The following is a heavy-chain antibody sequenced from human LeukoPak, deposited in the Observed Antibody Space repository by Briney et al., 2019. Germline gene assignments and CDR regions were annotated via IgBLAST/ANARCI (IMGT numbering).Heavy chain of an antibody. Sequence: SETLSLTCAVSGGSISSGGYSWSWIRQPPGKGLEWIGYIYHSGSTYYNPSLKSRVTISVDRSKNQFSLKLSSVTAADTAVYYCARGSLLWFGELSFDYWGQGTLVTVSS. CDR3: ARGSLLWFGELSFDY. CDR1: GGSISSGGYS. V-gene: IGHV4-30-2*01. CDR2: IYHSGST. J-gene: IGHJ4*02. D-gene: IGHD3-10*01.